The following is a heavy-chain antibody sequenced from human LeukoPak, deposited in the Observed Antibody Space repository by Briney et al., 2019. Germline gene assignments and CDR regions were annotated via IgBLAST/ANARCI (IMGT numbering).Heavy chain of an antibody. D-gene: IGHD5-18*01. J-gene: IGHJ4*02. CDR1: GFTFSSYW. V-gene: IGHV3-7*01. CDR2: IKQDGSEK. CDR3: ARVQRGYGYGLDY. Sequence: GGSLRLSCAASGFTFSSYWMSWVRQAPGKGLEWVANIKQDGSEKYYVDSVKGRFTISRDNAKNSLYLQVNSLRAEDTAVYYCARVQRGYGYGLDYWGQGTLVTVSS.